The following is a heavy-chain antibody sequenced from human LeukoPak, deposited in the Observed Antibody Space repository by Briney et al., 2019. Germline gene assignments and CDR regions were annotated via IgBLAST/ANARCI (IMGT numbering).Heavy chain of an antibody. CDR1: GGSISSSNW. V-gene: IGHV4-4*02. CDR2: IYHSGST. D-gene: IGHD3-10*01. Sequence: PSGTLSLTCAVCGGSISSSNWWSWVRQPPGKGLEWIGEIYHSGSTNYNPSLKSRVTISVDKSKNQFSLKLSSVTAADTAVYYCARRPYYYGSGSYYNFWGQGTLVTVSS. CDR3: ARRPYYYGSGSYYNF. J-gene: IGHJ4*02.